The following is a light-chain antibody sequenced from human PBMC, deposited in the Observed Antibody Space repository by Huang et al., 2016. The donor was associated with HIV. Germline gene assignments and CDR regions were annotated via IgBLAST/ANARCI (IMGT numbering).Light chain of an antibody. CDR1: QSIGDY. J-gene: IGKJ1*01. V-gene: IGKV1-39*01. CDR3: QQSYITPPWS. Sequence: DIQMTQSPSFLSASVGDRVTITCRASQSIGDYLNWYQQKPGKAPKVLIYGASNLQSGVPSRFSGSDSGTDFALTISSLRPEDFATYYCQQSYITPPWSFGLGTKVEVK. CDR2: GAS.